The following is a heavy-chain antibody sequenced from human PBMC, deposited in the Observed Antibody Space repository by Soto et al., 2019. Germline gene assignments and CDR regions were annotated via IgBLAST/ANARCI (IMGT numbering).Heavy chain of an antibody. J-gene: IGHJ4*02. Sequence: EVQLVESGGGLVQPGGSLRLSCAASGFTFSDHYMDWVRQAPGKGLEWVGRSKNKADSYTTEYAASVKGRFTTSRDGSKNSLFLQMNSLKTEDTAVYYCTVWGSGNDFGAAWGQGILVTVSS. D-gene: IGHD3-10*01. CDR2: SKNKADSYTT. CDR3: TVWGSGNDFGAA. CDR1: GFTFSDHY. V-gene: IGHV3-72*01.